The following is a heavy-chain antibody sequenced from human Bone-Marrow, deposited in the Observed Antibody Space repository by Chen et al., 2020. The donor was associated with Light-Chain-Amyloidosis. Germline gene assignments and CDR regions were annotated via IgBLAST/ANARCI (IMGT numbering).Heavy chain of an antibody. Sequence: QVQMVQSGAEVRKPGASVKVSCKTSGFTFTNYRIHWVRQAPGQGLEWMGWINLNSGDTKYEEKFQGRVTLTRDTSTTTSYMELSGLRSDDTALYYCARDFWVAGFTTTNWFDPWGQGTLITVSS. CDR3: ARDFWVAGFTTTNWFDP. CDR1: GFTFTNYR. CDR2: INLNSGDT. V-gene: IGHV1-2*02. D-gene: IGHD3-3*01. J-gene: IGHJ5*02.